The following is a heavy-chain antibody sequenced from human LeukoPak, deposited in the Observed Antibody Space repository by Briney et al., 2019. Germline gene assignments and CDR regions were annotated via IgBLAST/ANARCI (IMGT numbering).Heavy chain of an antibody. CDR2: IYSGGST. CDR1: EFSISSYW. J-gene: IGHJ4*02. V-gene: IGHV3-53*01. Sequence: GGSLRLSCAASEFSISSYWMSWVRQAPGKGLEWVSVIYSGGSTYYADSVKGRFTISRDNSKNTLYLQMNSLRAEDTAVYYCAREMIYDSSGYYYPLDYWGQGTLVTVSS. D-gene: IGHD3-22*01. CDR3: AREMIYDSSGYYYPLDY.